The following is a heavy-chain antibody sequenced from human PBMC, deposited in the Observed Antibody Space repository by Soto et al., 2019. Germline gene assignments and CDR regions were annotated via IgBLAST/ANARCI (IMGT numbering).Heavy chain of an antibody. CDR3: VRVGTSGWDVNFDY. CDR2: VNIANGKT. V-gene: IGHV1-3*04. D-gene: IGHD6-19*01. CDR1: GYRFTDYA. Sequence: ASVKVSCKASGYRFTDYAVHWVRQVPGHSLEWMGWVNIANGKTKYSEDFQARLTIARNTSATTVYMELSSLKSEDTAVYYCVRVGTSGWDVNFDYWGLGTLVTSPQ. J-gene: IGHJ4*02.